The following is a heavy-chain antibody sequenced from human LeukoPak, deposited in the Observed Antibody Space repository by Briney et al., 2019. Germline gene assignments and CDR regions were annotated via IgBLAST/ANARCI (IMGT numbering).Heavy chain of an antibody. CDR3: ARDRYCSSTSCYEGRSWFDP. V-gene: IGHV1-18*01. CDR2: ISAYNGNT. D-gene: IGHD2-2*01. CDR1: GYTFTSYG. Sequence: ASVKVSCKASGYTFTSYGISWVRQAPGQGLEWMGWISAYNGNTNYAQKLQGRVTMTTDRSTSTAYMELRSLRSDDTAVYYCARDRYCSSTSCYEGRSWFDPWGQGTLVTVSS. J-gene: IGHJ5*02.